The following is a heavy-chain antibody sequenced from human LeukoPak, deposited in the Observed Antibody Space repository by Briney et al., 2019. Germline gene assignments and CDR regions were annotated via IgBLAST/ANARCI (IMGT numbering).Heavy chain of an antibody. CDR3: ARDNYYYYGMDV. CDR2: ISSSGSTI. V-gene: IGHV3-48*03. Sequence: PGGSLRLSCAASGFTFSSYEMNWVRQAPGKGLEWVSYISSSGSTIYYADSVKGRFTISRDNAKNSLYLQMNSLRAEDTAVYYCARDNYYYYGMDVWRQGTTVTVSS. CDR1: GFTFSSYE. J-gene: IGHJ6*02.